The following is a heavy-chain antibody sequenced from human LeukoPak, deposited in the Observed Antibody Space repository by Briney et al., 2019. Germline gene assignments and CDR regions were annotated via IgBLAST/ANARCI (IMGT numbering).Heavy chain of an antibody. J-gene: IGHJ4*02. CDR2: IKTDGSST. CDR3: ARGWNADY. D-gene: IGHD1-1*01. Sequence: GGSLRLSCAAAGFIFSNYWMHWVRQAPGKGLVWVSRIKTDGSSTTYADSVKGRFTISRDDAKNTLYLHMNSLRAEDTAVYYCARGWNADYWGQGTLVTVSS. V-gene: IGHV3-74*01. CDR1: GFIFSNYW.